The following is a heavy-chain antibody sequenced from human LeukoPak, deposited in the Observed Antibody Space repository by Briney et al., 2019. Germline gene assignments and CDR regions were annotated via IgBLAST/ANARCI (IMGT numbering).Heavy chain of an antibody. V-gene: IGHV3-23*01. CDR1: GFMFSSYG. CDR3: ARGGAYGSGSYLAD. D-gene: IGHD3-10*01. CDR2: IAGSGYST. J-gene: IGHJ4*02. Sequence: GGSLRLSCAASGFMFSSYGMSWVRQAPGKGLEWVSSIAGSGYSTNYADSVKARFTIPRDYSKSTLYLQMNSLRDDDTAIYYCARGGAYGSGSYLADWGQGILVTVSS.